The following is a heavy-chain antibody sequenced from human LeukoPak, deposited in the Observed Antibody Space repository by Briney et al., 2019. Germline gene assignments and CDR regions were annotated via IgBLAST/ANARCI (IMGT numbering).Heavy chain of an antibody. J-gene: IGHJ4*02. CDR1: GGSISSSSYY. CDR3: ASRESRLLNFDY. D-gene: IGHD2-15*01. CDR2: IYYSGST. V-gene: IGHV4-39*01. Sequence: SETLSLTCTVSGGSISSSSYYWGWIRQPPGKGLEWIGSIYYSGSTYYNPSLKSRVTTSVDTSKNQFSLKLSSVTAADTAVYYCASRESRLLNFDYWGQGTLVTVSS.